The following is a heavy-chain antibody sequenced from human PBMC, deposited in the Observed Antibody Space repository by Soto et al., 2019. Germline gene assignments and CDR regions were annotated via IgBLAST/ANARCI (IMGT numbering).Heavy chain of an antibody. CDR1: GYTFPSYG. Sequence: QVQLVQSGAEVKQPGASVKVSCKASGYTFPSYGISWVRPAPGQGLEWMGWISAYNGNTKYAQNLQGRVTMTTDTSTSTAYMELRSLRSDDTAVYYCAREQAMAQFDYWGQGTLVTVSS. D-gene: IGHD5-18*01. CDR3: AREQAMAQFDY. V-gene: IGHV1-18*01. J-gene: IGHJ4*02. CDR2: ISAYNGNT.